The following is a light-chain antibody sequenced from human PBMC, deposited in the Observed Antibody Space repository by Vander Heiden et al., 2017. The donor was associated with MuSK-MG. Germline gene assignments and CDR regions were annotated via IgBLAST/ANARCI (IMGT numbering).Light chain of an antibody. CDR3: QQYGSSRFT. CDR2: GAS. J-gene: IGKJ3*01. Sequence: EIVLTQSPGPQSLSPGERATLACRASQSVSSSYLAWYQQKPGQAPRLLIYGASSRATGIPDRFSGSGSGTDFTLTISRLEPEDFAVYYCQQYGSSRFTFGHGTKVDIK. V-gene: IGKV3-20*01. CDR1: QSVSSSY.